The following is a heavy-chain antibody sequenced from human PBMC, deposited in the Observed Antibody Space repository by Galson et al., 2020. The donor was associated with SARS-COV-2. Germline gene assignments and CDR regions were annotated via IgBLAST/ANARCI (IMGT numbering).Heavy chain of an antibody. D-gene: IGHD2-21*02. J-gene: IGHJ5*02. CDR2: IYFTGTT. CDR1: GDSINSVSYY. Sequence: SETLSLTCTVSGDSINSVSYYWGWVRQSPGKGLQWIGRIYFTGTTSYNPSLKSQVTISIDKSKNQFSLKVNSVIAADTGVYYCARIGGDSIWFDPWGQGILVTVSS. CDR3: ARIGGDSIWFDP. V-gene: IGHV4-39*01.